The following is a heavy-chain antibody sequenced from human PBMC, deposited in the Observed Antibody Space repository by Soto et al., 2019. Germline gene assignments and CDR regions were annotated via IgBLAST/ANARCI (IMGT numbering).Heavy chain of an antibody. Sequence: ASVKVSCKASGYTFTGYYMHWVRQAPGQGLEWMGWISAYNGNTNYAQKLQGRVTMTTDTSTSTAYMELRSLRSDDTAVYYCARVRPSYGDYDYWGQGTLVTVSS. J-gene: IGHJ4*02. CDR2: ISAYNGNT. V-gene: IGHV1-18*04. CDR3: ARVRPSYGDYDY. D-gene: IGHD4-17*01. CDR1: GYTFTGYY.